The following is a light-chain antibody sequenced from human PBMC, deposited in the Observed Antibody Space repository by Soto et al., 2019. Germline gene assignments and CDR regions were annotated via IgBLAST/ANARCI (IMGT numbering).Light chain of an antibody. J-gene: IGKJ2*01. CDR2: GAS. CDR3: QQYSSSPRT. CDR1: QSVSSNY. Sequence: EIVLTQSPGTLSLSPGERATLSCRASQSVSSNYFAWYQQKPGQAPRLLIYGASTRATGIPDRFIGSRSGTHFTLTISGLEPEDFAVYYCQQYSSSPRTFGQGTILEI. V-gene: IGKV3-20*01.